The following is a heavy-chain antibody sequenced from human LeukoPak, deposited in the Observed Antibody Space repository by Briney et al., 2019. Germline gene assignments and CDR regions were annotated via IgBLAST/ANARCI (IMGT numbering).Heavy chain of an antibody. V-gene: IGHV5-51*01. CDR1: GYTFTSYW. D-gene: IGHD5-24*01. CDR2: IYPGDSDT. J-gene: IGHJ4*02. Sequence: GESLKISCKASGYTFTSYWIGWGRQMPGKGLEWMGIIYPGDSDTTYRPSFQGQVTISADHSISTAYLQWSSLKASYTAMYYCARRTSTMGDYWGQGTLVTVSS. CDR3: ARRTSTMGDY.